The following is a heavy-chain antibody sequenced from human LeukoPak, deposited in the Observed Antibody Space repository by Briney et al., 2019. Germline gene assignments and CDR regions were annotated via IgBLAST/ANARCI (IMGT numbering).Heavy chain of an antibody. D-gene: IGHD6-13*01. V-gene: IGHV4-39*01. CDR1: GGSISSSSYY. CDR2: IYYSGST. CDR3: ARQGSGGIY. Sequence: PLETLSLTCTVSGGSISSSSYYWGWIRQPPGKGLEWIGSIYYSGSTYYNPSLKSRVTISVDTSKNQFSLKLSSVTAADTAVYYCARQGSGGIYWGQGTLVTVSS. J-gene: IGHJ4*02.